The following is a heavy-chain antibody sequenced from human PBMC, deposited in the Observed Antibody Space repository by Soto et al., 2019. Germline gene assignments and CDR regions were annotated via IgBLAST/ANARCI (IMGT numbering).Heavy chain of an antibody. Sequence: QVTLKESGPVLVKPTETLTLTCTVSGFSLRNTRMGVSWIRQSPGKALEWLAHIFSNDAKSYSPSLKSRLASSRDTSKSQVVLTMTNVAPADTATYYCARSLYVDYVHWYFDLWGRGTLVTVSS. D-gene: IGHD4-17*01. J-gene: IGHJ2*01. V-gene: IGHV2-26*01. CDR2: IFSNDAK. CDR3: ARSLYVDYVHWYFDL. CDR1: GFSLRNTRMG.